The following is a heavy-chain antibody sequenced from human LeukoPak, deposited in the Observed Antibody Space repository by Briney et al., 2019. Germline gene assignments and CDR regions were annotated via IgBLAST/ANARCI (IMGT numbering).Heavy chain of an antibody. CDR1: GYTFTGYY. D-gene: IGHD3-10*01. J-gene: IGHJ6*03. Sequence: ASVKVSCKASGYTFTGYYMHWVRQAPGQGLEWMGWINPNSGGTNYAQKFQGRVTMTRDKSIRTAYMELSRLTSDDTAVYYCARGRSSMVRGYYYYYMDVWGKGTTVTISS. CDR2: INPNSGGT. V-gene: IGHV1-2*02. CDR3: ARGRSSMVRGYYYYYMDV.